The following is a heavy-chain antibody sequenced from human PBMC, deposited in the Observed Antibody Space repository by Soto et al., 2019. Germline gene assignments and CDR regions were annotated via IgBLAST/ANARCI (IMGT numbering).Heavy chain of an antibody. J-gene: IGHJ4*02. Sequence: QLQLQESGPGLVKPSETLSLTCTVSGGSISSSDNFCGWIRQPPGKGLELIGSIYYSGSTYNNPSLNSRVTLSVATSKNQFSLKLNSVTAADTAVYYCARYYGDYKTYFDYWGQGTLVNVSS. CDR1: GGSISSSDNF. CDR2: IYYSGST. CDR3: ARYYGDYKTYFDY. V-gene: IGHV4-39*01. D-gene: IGHD4-17*01.